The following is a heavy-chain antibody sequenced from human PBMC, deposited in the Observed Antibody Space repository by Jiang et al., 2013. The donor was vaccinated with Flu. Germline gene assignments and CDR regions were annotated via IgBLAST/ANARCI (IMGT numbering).Heavy chain of an antibody. J-gene: IGHJ4*02. Sequence: ISWVRQAPRTRDLSGWEGVIPIFGTSDFAQKFQGRLTITADEHDSTSTAYMELSNLRSEDTAVYYCARGVGGYSYGYVLYWGQGTLVTVSS. CDR2: VIPIFGTS. D-gene: IGHD5-18*01. V-gene: IGHV1-69*01. CDR3: ARGVGGYSYGYVLY.